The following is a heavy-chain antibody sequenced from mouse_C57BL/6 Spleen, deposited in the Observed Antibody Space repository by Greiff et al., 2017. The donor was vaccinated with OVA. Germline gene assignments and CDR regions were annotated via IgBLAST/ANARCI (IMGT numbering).Heavy chain of an antibody. CDR3: AGYGSSYVSYWYFDV. CDR1: GFSLTSYG. J-gene: IGHJ1*03. V-gene: IGHV2-2*01. D-gene: IGHD1-1*01. CDR2: IWSGGST. Sequence: QVQLKESGPGLVQPSQSLSITCTVSGFSLTSYGVHWVRQSPGKGLEWLGVIWSGGSTDYNAAFISRLSISKDNSKSQVFFKMNSLQADDTAIYYCAGYGSSYVSYWYFDVWGTGTTVTVSS.